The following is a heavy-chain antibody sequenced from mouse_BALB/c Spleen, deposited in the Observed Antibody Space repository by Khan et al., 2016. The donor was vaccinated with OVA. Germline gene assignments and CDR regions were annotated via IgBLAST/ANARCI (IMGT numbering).Heavy chain of an antibody. CDR2: ISSGDNN. CDR3: ARDYWFVY. Sequence: EVQLEESGGGLVKPGGSLKLSCAASGFTFSNYAMSWVRQTPEKGLEWVASISSGDNNYYPDSVKGRFTIPRDNARNILYLQMSSLRSEDTAMYYCARDYWFVYWGQGTLVTVSA. J-gene: IGHJ3*01. V-gene: IGHV5-6-5*01. CDR1: GFTFSNYA.